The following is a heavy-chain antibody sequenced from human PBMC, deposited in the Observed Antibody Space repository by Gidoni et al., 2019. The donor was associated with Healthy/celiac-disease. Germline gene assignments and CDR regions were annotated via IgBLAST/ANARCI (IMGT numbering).Heavy chain of an antibody. D-gene: IGHD6-13*01. CDR2: IHHSGST. J-gene: IGHJ5*02. Sequence: QVQLQQWGAGLLKPSEPLSLTCAVYGGSFSGYYWSWIRQPPWKALEWSGEIHHSGSTNYNPSLKSRVTISVDTSKNQFSRKLSFVTAADTAVYYCASGGPGSSWYGVDPWGQGTLVTVSS. CDR3: ASGGPGSSWYGVDP. CDR1: GGSFSGYY. V-gene: IGHV4-34*01.